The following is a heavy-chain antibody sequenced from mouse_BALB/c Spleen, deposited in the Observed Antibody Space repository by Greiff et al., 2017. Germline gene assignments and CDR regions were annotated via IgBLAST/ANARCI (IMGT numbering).Heavy chain of an antibody. CDR1: GYSFTGYY. CDR2: INPYNGAT. D-gene: IGHD1-1*01. CDR3: ARGDYGSSPWFAY. Sequence: EVQLQQSGPELVKPGASVKISCKASGYSFTGYYMHWVKQSHVKSLEWIGRINPYNGATSYNQNFKDKASLTVDKSSSTAYMELHILTSEDSAVYYCARGDYGSSPWFAYWGQGTLVTVSA. V-gene: IGHV1-26*01. J-gene: IGHJ3*01.